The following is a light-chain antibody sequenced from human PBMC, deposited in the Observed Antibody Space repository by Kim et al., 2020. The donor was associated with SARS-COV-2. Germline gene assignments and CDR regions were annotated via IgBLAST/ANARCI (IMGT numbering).Light chain of an antibody. CDR3: SSYAGSNNVV. CDR2: EVS. V-gene: IGLV2-8*01. J-gene: IGLJ2*01. Sequence: QSALTQPPSASGSPGQSVTISCTGTSSDVGGYNYVSRYQQHPGKAPKLMIYEVSKRPSGVPDRFSGSKSGNTASLTVSGLQAEDEADYYCSSYAGSNNVVFGGGTQLTVL. CDR1: SSDVGGYNY.